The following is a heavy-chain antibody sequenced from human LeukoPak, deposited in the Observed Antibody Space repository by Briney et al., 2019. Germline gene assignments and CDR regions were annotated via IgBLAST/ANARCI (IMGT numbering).Heavy chain of an antibody. CDR2: IRYDGSNK. D-gene: IGHD3-22*01. CDR3: AKNYYDSSGYYPVDY. CDR1: GFTFSSYG. J-gene: IGHJ4*02. Sequence: GGSLRLSCAASGFTFSSYGMHWVRQAPGKGLEWVAFIRYDGSNKYYADSVKGRFTISRDNSKNTLYLQMNSLRAEDTAVYYCAKNYYDSSGYYPVDYWGQGTLVTVSS. V-gene: IGHV3-30*02.